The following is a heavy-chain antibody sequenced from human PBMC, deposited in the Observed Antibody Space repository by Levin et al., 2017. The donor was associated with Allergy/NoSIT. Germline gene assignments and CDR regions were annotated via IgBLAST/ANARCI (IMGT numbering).Heavy chain of an antibody. J-gene: IGHJ5*02. D-gene: IGHD6-13*01. V-gene: IGHV3-21*01. CDR2: ISSSSSYI. Sequence: GGSLRLSCAASGFTFSSYSMNWVRQAPGKGLEWVSSISSSSSYIYYADSVKGRFTISRDNAKNSLYLQMNSLRAEDTAVYYCARGSSSWYPFDPWGQGTLVTVSS. CDR3: ARGSSSWYPFDP. CDR1: GFTFSSYS.